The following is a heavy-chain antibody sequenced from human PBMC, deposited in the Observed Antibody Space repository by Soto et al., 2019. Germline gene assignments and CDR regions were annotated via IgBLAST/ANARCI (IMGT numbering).Heavy chain of an antibody. CDR2: IIPIFGTA. D-gene: IGHD6-19*01. Sequence: GASVKVSCKASGGTFSSYAISGVRQAPGQGLEWMGGIIPIFGTANYAQKFQGRVTITADESTSTAYMELSSLRSEDTAVYYCASLNLDSSGWYESRNYGMDVWGQGTTVTVSS. CDR3: ASLNLDSSGWYESRNYGMDV. V-gene: IGHV1-69*13. J-gene: IGHJ6*02. CDR1: GGTFSSYA.